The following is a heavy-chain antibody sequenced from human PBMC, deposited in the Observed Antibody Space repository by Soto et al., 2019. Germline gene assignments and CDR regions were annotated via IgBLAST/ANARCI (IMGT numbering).Heavy chain of an antibody. J-gene: IGHJ5*02. CDR2: ITDSGGRT. Sequence: GGFLRLSCAASGFTFASHAMNWVRQAPGKGLKWVSTITDSGGRTYYADSVKGRFTISRDNSKNTLSLQMNNLRAEDTAIYYCAKDLGSSSPNWFDPWG. CDR1: GFTFASHA. CDR3: AKDLGSSSPNWFDP. D-gene: IGHD6-6*01. V-gene: IGHV3-23*01.